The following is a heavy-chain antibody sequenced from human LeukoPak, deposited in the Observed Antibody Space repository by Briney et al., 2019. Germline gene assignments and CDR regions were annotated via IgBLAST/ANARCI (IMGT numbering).Heavy chain of an antibody. J-gene: IGHJ4*02. CDR3: ARGGYSYGYSGIRFDY. D-gene: IGHD5-18*01. V-gene: IGHV4-34*01. CDR2: INHSGST. CDR1: GGSLSGSY. Sequence: PSETLSLTCAVYGGSLSGSYWSWIRQPPGKGLEWIGEINHSGSTNYNPSLKSRVTISVDTSKNQFSLKLSSVTAADTAVYYCARGGYSYGYSGIRFDYWGQGTLVTVSS.